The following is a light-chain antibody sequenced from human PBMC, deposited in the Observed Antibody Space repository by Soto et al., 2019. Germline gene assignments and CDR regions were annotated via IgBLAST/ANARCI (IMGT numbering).Light chain of an antibody. CDR2: AAS. CDR3: QQANSFPYT. CDR1: QGISIW. J-gene: IGKJ2*01. Sequence: DIQMTQSPSSLSASVGDRVTNTCRASQGISIWLAWYQQRPGKAPKLLIYAASTLQSGVPSRFSGSGSGTEFTLTISILQPEDFATYFCQQANSFPYTFGQGTKLEIK. V-gene: IGKV1-12*01.